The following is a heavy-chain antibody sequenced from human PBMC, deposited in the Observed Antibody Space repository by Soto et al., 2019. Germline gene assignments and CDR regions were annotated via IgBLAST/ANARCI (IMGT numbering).Heavy chain of an antibody. CDR1: GFTFSSYA. D-gene: IGHD1-26*01. CDR2: ISYDGSNK. Sequence: GGSLRLSCAASGFTFSSYAMHWVRQAPGKGLEWVAVISYDGSNKYYADSVKGRFTISRDNSKNTLYLQTNSLRAEDTAVYYYAKDSWTGSYPTPWFDPWGQGTLVTVSS. CDR3: AKDSWTGSYPTPWFDP. V-gene: IGHV3-30-3*01. J-gene: IGHJ5*02.